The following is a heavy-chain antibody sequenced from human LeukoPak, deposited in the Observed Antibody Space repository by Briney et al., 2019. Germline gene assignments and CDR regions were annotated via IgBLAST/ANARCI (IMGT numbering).Heavy chain of an antibody. CDR1: GGSISSSSYY. V-gene: IGHV4-39*07. Sequence: SETLSLTCTVSGGSISSSSYYWGWIRQPPGKGLEWIGCIYYSGSTYYNPSLKSRVTISVDTSKNQFSLKLSSVTAADTAVYYCARGGRGGWVYNWFDPWGQGTLVTVSS. D-gene: IGHD6-19*01. CDR2: IYYSGST. CDR3: ARGGRGGWVYNWFDP. J-gene: IGHJ5*02.